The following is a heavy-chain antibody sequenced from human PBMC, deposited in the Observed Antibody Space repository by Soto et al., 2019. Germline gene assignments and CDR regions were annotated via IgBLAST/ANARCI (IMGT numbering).Heavy chain of an antibody. CDR3: ARQYYDFWSGQPGIWFDP. CDR1: GGSISSSSYY. CDR2: IYYSGST. V-gene: IGHV4-39*01. J-gene: IGHJ5*02. D-gene: IGHD3-3*01. Sequence: SETLSLTCTVSGGSISSSSYYWGWIRQPPGKGLEWIGSIYYSGSTYYNPSLKSRVTISVDTSKNQFSLKLSSVTAADTAVYYCARQYYDFWSGQPGIWFDPWGQGTLVTVSS.